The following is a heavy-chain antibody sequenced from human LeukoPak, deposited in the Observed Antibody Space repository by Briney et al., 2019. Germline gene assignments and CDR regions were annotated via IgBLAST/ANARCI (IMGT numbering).Heavy chain of an antibody. CDR1: GFTFGDYG. CDR2: IRSKASGGTT. CDR3: TRGGSWKGWFDP. Sequence: PGGSLRLSCTVSGFTFGDYGMSWVRQAPGQGLEWVGFIRSKASGGTTEYAASVRGRFTISRDDSTSIAYLQMNSLKTEDTAVYYCTRGGSWKGWFDPWGQGTLVTVSS. J-gene: IGHJ5*02. V-gene: IGHV3-49*04. D-gene: IGHD6-6*01.